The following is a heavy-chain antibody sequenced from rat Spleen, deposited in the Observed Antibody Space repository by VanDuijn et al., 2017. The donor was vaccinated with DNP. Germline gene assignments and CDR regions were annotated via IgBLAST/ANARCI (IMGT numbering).Heavy chain of an antibody. CDR1: GFIFSNYW. D-gene: IGHD4-3*01. V-gene: IGHV5-31*01. CDR2: ISNTGDNT. Sequence: EVQLVESGGGPVQPGRSLKLSCVASGFIFSNYWMTWIRQAPGKGLEWVASISNTGDNTYYSDSVKGRFTMSSDDARSTLYLQMDSLRSEDTATYYCARGGYNSGYGGWFAYWGQGTLVTVSS. CDR3: ARGGYNSGYGGWFAY. J-gene: IGHJ3*01.